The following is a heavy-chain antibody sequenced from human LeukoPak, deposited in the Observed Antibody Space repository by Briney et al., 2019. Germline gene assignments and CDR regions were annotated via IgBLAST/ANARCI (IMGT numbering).Heavy chain of an antibody. Sequence: SVKVSCKASGYTFTSYGISWVRQAPGQGLEWMGRIIPIFGIANYAQKFQGRVTITADKSTSTAYMELSSLRSEDTAVYYCARDSYCSSTSCTDYWGQGTLVTVSS. CDR1: GYTFTSYG. V-gene: IGHV1-69*04. CDR3: ARDSYCSSTSCTDY. J-gene: IGHJ4*02. CDR2: IIPIFGIA. D-gene: IGHD2-2*01.